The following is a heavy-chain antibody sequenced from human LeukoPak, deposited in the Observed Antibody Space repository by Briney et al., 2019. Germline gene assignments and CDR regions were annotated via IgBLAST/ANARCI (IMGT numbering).Heavy chain of an antibody. J-gene: IGHJ1*01. CDR3: ARVISNGWYGSLTLTLEAEYFQH. CDR2: IIPIFGTA. V-gene: IGHV1-69*05. CDR1: GGTFSSYA. Sequence: SVKVSCKASGGTFSSYAISWVRQAPGQGLEWMGGIIPIFGTANYAQKFQGRVTITTDESTSTAYMELSSLRSEDTAVYYCARVISNGWYGSLTLTLEAEYFQHWGQGTLVTVSS. D-gene: IGHD6-19*01.